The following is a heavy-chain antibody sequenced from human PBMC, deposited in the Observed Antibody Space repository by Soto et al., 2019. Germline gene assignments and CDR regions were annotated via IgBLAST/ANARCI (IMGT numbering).Heavy chain of an antibody. CDR2: INPNSGGT. D-gene: IGHD2-2*01. V-gene: IGHV1-2*04. CDR3: ARERVDIVVVQDALAYYYYGMDV. CDR1: GCTFTGYY. J-gene: IGHJ6*01. Sequence: VTVSCKASGCTFTGYYMHWVRQAPGQGLEWMGWINPNSGGTNYAQKFQGWVTMTRDTSISTAYMELSRLRSDDTAVYYCARERVDIVVVQDALAYYYYGMDVWGQGTTVTVS.